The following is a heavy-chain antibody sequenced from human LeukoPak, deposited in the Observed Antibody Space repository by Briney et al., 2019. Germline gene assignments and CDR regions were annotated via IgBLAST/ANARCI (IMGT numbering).Heavy chain of an antibody. D-gene: IGHD2-21*02. CDR1: GDSVSSNSAA. CDR2: TYYRSKWYN. V-gene: IGHV6-1*01. CDR3: ARDPIYCDGDCWYFDL. Sequence: SQTLSLTCAISGDSVSSNSAAWNWIRQSPSRGLEWLGRTYYRSKWYNEYPVSMKSRITINPDTSKNQVSLQLNSVTPENTAVYYCARDPIYCDGDCWYFDLWGRGTLVSVSS. J-gene: IGHJ2*01.